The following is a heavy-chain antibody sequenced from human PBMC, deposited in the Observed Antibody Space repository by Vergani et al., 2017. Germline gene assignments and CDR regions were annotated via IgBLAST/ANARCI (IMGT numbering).Heavy chain of an antibody. Sequence: EVQLVESGGGLVQPGGSLRLSCAASGFTFSDHYMDWVRQAPGQGLEWVGRTRNKANSYTTEYAAAVKCRFTRARDDSKSALYRQRNSLKTEDTAVYYCARDGAAAGLHNYYYYGMDVWGQGTTVTVSS. V-gene: IGHV3-72*01. CDR3: ARDGAAAGLHNYYYYGMDV. CDR2: TRNKANSYTT. D-gene: IGHD6-13*01. J-gene: IGHJ6*02. CDR1: GFTFSDHY.